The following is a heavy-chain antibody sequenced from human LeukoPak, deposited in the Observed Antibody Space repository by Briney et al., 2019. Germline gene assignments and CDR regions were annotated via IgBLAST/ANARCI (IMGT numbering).Heavy chain of an antibody. CDR2: ISTSGST. D-gene: IGHD3-3*01. Sequence: SETLSLTCTVSGGSISSYYWSWIRQPPGKGLEWIGYISTSGSTNYNPSLKSRVTISVDTSKNQFSLKLSSVTAADTAVYYCARGTLPYDFWTHGWFEPWGQGTLVTVSS. V-gene: IGHV4-4*09. CDR1: GGSISSYY. CDR3: ARGTLPYDFWTHGWFEP. J-gene: IGHJ5*02.